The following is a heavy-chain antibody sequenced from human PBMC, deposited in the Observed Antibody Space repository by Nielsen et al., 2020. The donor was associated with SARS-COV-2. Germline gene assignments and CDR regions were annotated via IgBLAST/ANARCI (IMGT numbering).Heavy chain of an antibody. J-gene: IGHJ5*02. V-gene: IGHV1-3*01. CDR3: ARRDGNGDNWFDP. CDR1: GYTFTSYA. D-gene: IGHD5-24*01. Sequence: SVKVSCKASGYTFTSYAMHWVRQAPGQRLEWMGWINAGNGNTKYSQKFQGRVTITRDTSASTAYMELSSLRSEDTAVYYCARRDGNGDNWFDPWGQGTLVTVSS. CDR2: INAGNGNT.